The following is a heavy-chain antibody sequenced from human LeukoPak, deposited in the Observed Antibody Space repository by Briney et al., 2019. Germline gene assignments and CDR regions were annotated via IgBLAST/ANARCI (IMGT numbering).Heavy chain of an antibody. CDR2: IKQSGST. V-gene: IGHV4-34*01. CDR1: GGSFSGYY. CDR3: ARATTYYYDSSGYGNAFDI. Sequence: SETLSLTCAVYGGSFSGYYWSWIRQPPGKGLEWIGEIKQSGSTNYNPSLKSRVTISVDTSKNQFSLKLSSVTAADTAVYYCARATTYYYDSSGYGNAFDIWGQGTIITVSS. J-gene: IGHJ3*02. D-gene: IGHD3-22*01.